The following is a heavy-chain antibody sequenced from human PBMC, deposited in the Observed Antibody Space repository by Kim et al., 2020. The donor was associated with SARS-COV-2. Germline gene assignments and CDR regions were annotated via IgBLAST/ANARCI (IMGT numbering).Heavy chain of an antibody. J-gene: IGHJ6*02. V-gene: IGHV3-23*01. Sequence: GGSLRLSCAASGFTFSSFAMSWVRQAPGKGLEWVSVISGSGGSADYADSVKGRFTISRDNSINTLYLQMNSLRAEDTAVYFCAKVGGIGGVSKPAGMDVWGQGTTVTVSS. CDR3: AKVGGIGGVSKPAGMDV. CDR1: GFTFSSFA. D-gene: IGHD2-8*02. CDR2: ISGSGGSA.